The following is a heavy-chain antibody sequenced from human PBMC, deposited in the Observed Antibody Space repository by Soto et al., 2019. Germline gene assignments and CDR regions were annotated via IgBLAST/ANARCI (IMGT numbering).Heavy chain of an antibody. V-gene: IGHV3-66*01. CDR3: ARDLWVFYGSGSYSAFDI. CDR2: IYSGGNT. D-gene: IGHD3-10*01. J-gene: IGHJ3*02. CDR1: GFTVSSNY. Sequence: EVQLVESGGGLVQPGGSLRLSCAASGFTVSSNYMSWVRQAPGKGLEWVSIIYSGGNTYYADSLKGRFTISRENSQNTLYLEINSLRAEDTAVYYGARDLWVFYGSGSYSAFDIWGQGTMVTVSS.